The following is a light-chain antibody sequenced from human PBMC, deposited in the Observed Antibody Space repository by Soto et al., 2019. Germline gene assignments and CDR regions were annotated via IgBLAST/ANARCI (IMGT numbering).Light chain of an antibody. J-gene: IGLJ2*01. Sequence: QSALTQPASVSGSPGQSITLSCTGTSSDVGGYNYVSWYQQHPGKAPKLMIYDVSNRRSGVSNRFSGSKSGNTASLTISGLQAEDEADYYCSSYTSSSTLVVFGGGTKLTVL. CDR1: SSDVGGYNY. CDR2: DVS. CDR3: SSYTSSSTLVV. V-gene: IGLV2-14*01.